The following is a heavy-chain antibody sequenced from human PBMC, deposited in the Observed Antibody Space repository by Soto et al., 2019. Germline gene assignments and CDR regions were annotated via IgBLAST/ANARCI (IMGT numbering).Heavy chain of an antibody. J-gene: IGHJ5*02. V-gene: IGHV4-39*01. CDR1: GGSISSSSYY. CDR2: IYYSGST. CDR3: ARHVMPYSSQTYNWFDP. Sequence: PSETLSLTCTVSGGSISSSSYYWGWIRQPPGKGLEWIGSIYYSGSTYYNPSLKSRVTISVDTSKNQFSLKLSSVTAADTAVYYCARHVMPYSSQTYNWFDPWGQGTLVTVSS. D-gene: IGHD6-13*01.